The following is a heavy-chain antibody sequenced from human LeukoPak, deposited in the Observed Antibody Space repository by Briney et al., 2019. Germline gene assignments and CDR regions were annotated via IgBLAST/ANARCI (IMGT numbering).Heavy chain of an antibody. CDR2: INQGGSEK. CDR3: AREPYYYDSSALYFDY. V-gene: IGHV3-7*01. J-gene: IGHJ4*02. Sequence: GGSLRLSCTASGLTFSTFWMSWVRQAPGKGLEWVANINQGGSEKYYVESAKGRFTISRDNAKNSLYLQVNSLRAEDTAVYYCAREPYYYDSSALYFDYWGQGTLVTVSS. CDR1: GLTFSTFW. D-gene: IGHD3-22*01.